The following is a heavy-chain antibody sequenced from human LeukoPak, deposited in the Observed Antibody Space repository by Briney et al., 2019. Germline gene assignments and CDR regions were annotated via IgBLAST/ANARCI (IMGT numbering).Heavy chain of an antibody. CDR1: GFTISSYW. CDR3: AKDPGYQVVYCFDY. D-gene: IGHD2-2*01. CDR2: IKQDGSEK. V-gene: IGHV3-7*01. Sequence: GGSLRLSCAASGFTISSYWMSWIRQAPGKGLEWVANIKQDGSEKYFVASVKGRFTISRDNDKNSLYLQMNSLRAEDTAVYYCAKDPGYQVVYCFDYWGQGTLVTVSS. J-gene: IGHJ4*02.